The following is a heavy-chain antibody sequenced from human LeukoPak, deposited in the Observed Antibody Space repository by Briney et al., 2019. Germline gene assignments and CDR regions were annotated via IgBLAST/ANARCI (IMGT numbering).Heavy chain of an antibody. Sequence: SVKVSCKASGGTFSSYAISWVRQAPGQGLEWMGGIIPIFGTANYAQKFQGRVTITADESTSTAYMELSSLRSEDTAVYYCAREPRSAPPRIAFDIWGQGTMVTVSS. CDR2: IIPIFGTA. J-gene: IGHJ3*02. CDR3: AREPRSAPPRIAFDI. CDR1: GGTFSSYA. V-gene: IGHV1-69*13.